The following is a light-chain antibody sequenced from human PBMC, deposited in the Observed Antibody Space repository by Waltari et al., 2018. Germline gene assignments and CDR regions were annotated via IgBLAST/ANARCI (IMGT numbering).Light chain of an antibody. V-gene: IGLV1-44*01. CDR3: AAWDDSLNAYV. CDR1: SSNIGRNT. Sequence: QSVVTQPPSRSGAPGQRVTIFCSGGSSNIGRNTVNWYQHVPGTAPKLLIYSNDQRPSGVPARFSGSKSGTSASLAIGGLRSEDEADYYCAAWDDSLNAYVFGSGTRAAVL. CDR2: SND. J-gene: IGLJ1*01.